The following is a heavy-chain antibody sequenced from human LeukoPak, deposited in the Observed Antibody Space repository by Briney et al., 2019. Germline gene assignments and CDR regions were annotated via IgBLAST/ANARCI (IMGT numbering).Heavy chain of an antibody. CDR3: ARDRTAYYYDSSGYSDY. J-gene: IGHJ4*02. CDR2: LKQDGSEK. V-gene: IGHV3-7*01. CDR1: GFTFSSYW. Sequence: PGGSLILSCAASGFTFSSYWMSWVRQAPGKGREWVANLKQDGSEKYYVDSVKGRFTISRDNAKNSLYLQMNSLREEDTAVYYCARDRTAYYYDSSGYSDYWGQGTLVTVSS. D-gene: IGHD3-22*01.